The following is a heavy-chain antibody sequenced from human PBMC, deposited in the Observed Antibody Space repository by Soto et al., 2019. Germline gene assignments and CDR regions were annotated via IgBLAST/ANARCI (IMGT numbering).Heavy chain of an antibody. Sequence: QVQLVQSGAEVKKPGASVKVSCKASGYTFTGYYMHWVRQAPGQGLEWMGWINPNSGDTNYAQKFQGWGTMTRDTSISTAYMGLSRLRSDDTAVYYCARDSGDGYTYSPLDYWGQGTLVTVSS. J-gene: IGHJ4*02. V-gene: IGHV1-2*04. D-gene: IGHD5-12*01. CDR1: GYTFTGYY. CDR2: INPNSGDT. CDR3: ARDSGDGYTYSPLDY.